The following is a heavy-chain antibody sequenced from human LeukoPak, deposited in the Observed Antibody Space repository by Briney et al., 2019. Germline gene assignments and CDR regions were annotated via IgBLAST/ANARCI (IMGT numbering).Heavy chain of an antibody. D-gene: IGHD1-1*01. CDR1: GFTFSSYG. V-gene: IGHV3-30*18. CDR2: ISYDGSNK. Sequence: PGGSLRLSCAASGFTFSSYGMHWVRQAPGKGLEWVAVISYDGSNKYYADSVKGRFTISRDNSKNTLYLQMDSLRAEDTAVYYCANLPYNWNEYFDDYWGQGTLVTVSS. J-gene: IGHJ4*02. CDR3: ANLPYNWNEYFDDY.